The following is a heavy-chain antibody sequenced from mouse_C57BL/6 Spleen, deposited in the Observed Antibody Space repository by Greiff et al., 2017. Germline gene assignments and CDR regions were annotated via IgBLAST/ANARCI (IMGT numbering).Heavy chain of an antibody. Sequence: VQLQQPGAELVMPGASVKLSCKASGYTFTSYWMHWVKQRPGQGLEWIGEIDPSDSYTNYNQKFKGKSTLTVDKSSSTAYMQLSSLTSEDSAVYYCARWAVVDYAMDYWGQGTSVTVSS. CDR3: ARWAVVDYAMDY. J-gene: IGHJ4*01. CDR2: IDPSDSYT. D-gene: IGHD1-1*01. V-gene: IGHV1-69*01. CDR1: GYTFTSYW.